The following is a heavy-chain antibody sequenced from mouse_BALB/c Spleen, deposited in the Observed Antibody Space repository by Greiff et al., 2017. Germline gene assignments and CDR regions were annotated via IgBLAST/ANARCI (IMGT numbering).Heavy chain of an antibody. J-gene: IGHJ4*01. CDR1: GYTFTSYY. CDR2: IYPGNVNT. CDR3: ARRGLNYAMDY. D-gene: IGHD2-4*01. V-gene: IGHV1S56*01. Sequence: VQLQQSGPELVKPGASVRISCKASGYTFTSYYIHWVKQRPGQGLEWIGWIYPGNVNTKYNEKFKGKATLTADKSSSTAYMQLSSLTSEDSAVYFCARRGLNYAMDYWGQGTSVTVSS.